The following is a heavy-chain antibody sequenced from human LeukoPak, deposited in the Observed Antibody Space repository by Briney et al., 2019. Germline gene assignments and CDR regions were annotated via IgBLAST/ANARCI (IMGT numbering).Heavy chain of an antibody. CDR2: INLSGGST. Sequence: ASVKVSCKTSGYTFTTYSMHWVRQAPGQGLEWMAIINLSGGSTDYTQKFQGRVTVTRDTSTSTVYMELSSLRSEDTAVYYCVRHNHMDVWGQGTTVTVSS. CDR3: VRHNHMDV. V-gene: IGHV1-46*01. J-gene: IGHJ6*02. CDR1: GYTFTTYS.